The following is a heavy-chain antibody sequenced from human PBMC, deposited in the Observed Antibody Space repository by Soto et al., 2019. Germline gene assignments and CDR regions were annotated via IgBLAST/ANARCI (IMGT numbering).Heavy chain of an antibody. J-gene: IGHJ6*02. CDR2: IIPISGTP. CDR3: ATPSVAASPKGGYYHADV. D-gene: IGHD6-6*01. V-gene: IGHV1-69*13. CDR1: GGTFSYSA. Sequence: SVKVSCKASGGTFSYSAISWVRQAPGQGLEWMGGIIPISGTPNYAQKFLGRVTITADESASAAYLDLSSLTSEDTAVYYCATPSVAASPKGGYYHADVWGQGTKVTVYS.